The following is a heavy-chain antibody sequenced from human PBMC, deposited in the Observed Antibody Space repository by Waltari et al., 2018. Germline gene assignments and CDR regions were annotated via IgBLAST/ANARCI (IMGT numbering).Heavy chain of an antibody. CDR1: GGSISSSSYY. V-gene: IGHV4-39*07. CDR2: IYYSGST. D-gene: IGHD6-13*01. J-gene: IGHJ4*02. CDR3: ARLVGSSWLYYFDY. Sequence: QLQLQESGPGLVKPSETLSLTCTVSGGSISSSSYYWGWIRQPPGKGLEWIGSIYYSGSTYYNPSLKSRVTISVDTSKNQFSLKLSSVTAADTAVYYCARLVGSSWLYYFDYWGQGTLVTVSS.